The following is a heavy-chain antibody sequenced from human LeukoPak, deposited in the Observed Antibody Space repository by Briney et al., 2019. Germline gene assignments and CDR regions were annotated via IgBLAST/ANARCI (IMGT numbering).Heavy chain of an antibody. J-gene: IGHJ5*02. CDR3: ARHSSSWRGDWFDP. Sequence: ASVKVSCKASGYTFTGHYIHWVRQAPGEGLERMGYINPRSGGTNDAQKFQGRVTMTRDTSMNTDFMELSSLTSDDTAIYFCARHSSSWRGDWFDPWGQGTLVTVSS. CDR2: INPRSGGT. V-gene: IGHV1-2*02. CDR1: GYTFTGHY. D-gene: IGHD3-22*01.